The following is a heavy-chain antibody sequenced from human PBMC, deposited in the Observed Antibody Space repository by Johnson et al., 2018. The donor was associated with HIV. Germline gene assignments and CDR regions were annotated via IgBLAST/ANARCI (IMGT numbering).Heavy chain of an antibody. CDR3: ARDRYYDFWSGYRTFDI. CDR2: ISYDGSNK. Sequence: QVLLVESGGGVVQPGRSLRLSCAASGFTFSSYAMHWVRQAPGKGLEWVAVISYDGSNKYYADSVKGRFTISRDNSKNTLYLQMNSLRAEDTAVYYCARDRYYDFWSGYRTFDIWGQGTMVTVSS. J-gene: IGHJ3*02. D-gene: IGHD3-3*01. V-gene: IGHV3-30*04. CDR1: GFTFSSYA.